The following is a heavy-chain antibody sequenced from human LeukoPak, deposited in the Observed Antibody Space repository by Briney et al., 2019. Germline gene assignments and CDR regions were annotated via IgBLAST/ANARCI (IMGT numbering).Heavy chain of an antibody. J-gene: IGHJ4*02. V-gene: IGHV1-2*02. CDR3: AMNWNYNY. Sequence: ASAKVSCKASGYTFTGYYMHWVRQAPGPGLEWMGWINPNSGGTNYAQKFQGRVTMTRDTSISTAYMELSRLRSDDTAMYYCAMNWNYNYWGQGTLVTVSS. CDR2: INPNSGGT. CDR1: GYTFTGYY. D-gene: IGHD1-7*01.